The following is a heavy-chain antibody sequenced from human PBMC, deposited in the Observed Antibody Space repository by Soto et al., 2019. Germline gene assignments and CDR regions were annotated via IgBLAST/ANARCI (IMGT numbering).Heavy chain of an antibody. CDR1: GGSISSYY. V-gene: IGHV4-59*01. Sequence: PSETLSLTCTVSGGSISSYYWSWIRQPPGKGLEWIGYTYYSGSTNYNPSLKSRVTISVDTSKNQFSLKLSSVTAADTAVYYCARGVIQLIDAFDIWGQGTMVTVSS. J-gene: IGHJ3*02. D-gene: IGHD1-1*01. CDR2: TYYSGST. CDR3: ARGVIQLIDAFDI.